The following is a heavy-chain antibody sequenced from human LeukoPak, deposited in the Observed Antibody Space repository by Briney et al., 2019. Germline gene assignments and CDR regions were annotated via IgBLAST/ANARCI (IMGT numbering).Heavy chain of an antibody. Sequence: ASVKVSCKASGYTFTSYAMHWVRQAPGQRLEWMGWINAGNGNTKYSQKFQGRDTITRDTSASTAYMGLSSLRSEDTAVYYCARDSRYSGSPQYSDGMDVWGQGTTVTVSS. CDR3: ARDSRYSGSPQYSDGMDV. J-gene: IGHJ6*02. D-gene: IGHD1-26*01. V-gene: IGHV1-3*01. CDR1: GYTFTSYA. CDR2: INAGNGNT.